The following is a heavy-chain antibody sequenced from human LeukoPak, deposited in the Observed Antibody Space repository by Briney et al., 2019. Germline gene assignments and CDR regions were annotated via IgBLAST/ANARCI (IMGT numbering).Heavy chain of an antibody. CDR3: AKELRGYSYGLRNNWFDP. J-gene: IGHJ5*02. CDR2: ISSSSSYI. Sequence: GGSLRLSCAASGFTFSSYSMNWVRQAPGKGLEWVSSISSSSSYIYYADSVKGRFTISRDNAKNSLYLQMNSLRAEDTAVYYCAKELRGYSYGLRNNWFDPWGQGTLVTVSS. CDR1: GFTFSSYS. D-gene: IGHD5-18*01. V-gene: IGHV3-21*01.